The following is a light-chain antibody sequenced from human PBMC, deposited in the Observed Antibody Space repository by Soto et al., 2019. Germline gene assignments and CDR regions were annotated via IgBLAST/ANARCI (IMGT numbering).Light chain of an antibody. CDR2: EVS. Sequence: QSALTQPPSASGSPGQSVTISCTGTSSDVGGYNYVSWYQQHPGKAPKLMIYEVSQRPSGVPDRFSGSKSGNTASLTVSGLQAEDEAEYYCSSYAGSNNWVFGGGTKVTVL. V-gene: IGLV2-8*01. J-gene: IGLJ3*02. CDR3: SSYAGSNNWV. CDR1: SSDVGGYNY.